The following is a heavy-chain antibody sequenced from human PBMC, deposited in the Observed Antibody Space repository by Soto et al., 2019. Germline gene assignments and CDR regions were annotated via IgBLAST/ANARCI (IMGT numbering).Heavy chain of an antibody. CDR3: WLYCTNGVVCRGGMDV. CDR1: GFTFSSYS. D-gene: IGHD2-8*01. J-gene: IGHJ6*02. V-gene: IGHV3-21*01. CDR2: ISSSSSYI. Sequence: EVQLVESGGGLVKPGGSLRLSCAASGFTFSSYSMNWVRQAPGKGLEWVSSISSSSSYIYYADSVKGRFTIFRDNAKNSLYLQMNSQRAEDTDVDYCWLYCTNGVVCRGGMDVWGQGTTVTVSS.